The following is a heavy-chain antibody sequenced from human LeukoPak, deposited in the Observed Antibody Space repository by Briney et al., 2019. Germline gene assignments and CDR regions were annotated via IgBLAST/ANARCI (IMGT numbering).Heavy chain of an antibody. J-gene: IGHJ6*02. CDR2: MNPKRGNT. V-gene: IGHV1-8*02. CDR3: ARGGSSSSYYNNYGMDV. CDR1: GYSFTIFD. D-gene: IGHD6-13*01. Sequence: ASVKVSCKSSGYSFTIFDNNLVRQRSAQGLELMGWMNPKRGNTGYAPTFQGRVTITRDTSIDTAFMELSSLRPDDTAVYYCARGGSSSSYYNNYGMDVWGQGTTITVSS.